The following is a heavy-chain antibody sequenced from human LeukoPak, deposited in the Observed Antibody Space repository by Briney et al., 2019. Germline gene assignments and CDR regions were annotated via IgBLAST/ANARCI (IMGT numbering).Heavy chain of an antibody. V-gene: IGHV3-21*01. CDR3: ARAGRSYGPFDY. CDR1: GFTFSSYS. CDR2: ISSSSSYI. Sequence: GGSLRLPCAASGFTFSSYSMNWVRQAPGKGLEWVSSISSSSSYIYYADSVKGRFAISRDNSKNSLYLQMNSLRAEDTAVYYCARAGRSYGPFDYWGQGTLVTVSS. D-gene: IGHD5-18*01. J-gene: IGHJ4*02.